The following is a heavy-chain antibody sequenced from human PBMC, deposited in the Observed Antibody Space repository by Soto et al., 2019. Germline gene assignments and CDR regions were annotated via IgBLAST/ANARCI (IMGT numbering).Heavy chain of an antibody. D-gene: IGHD6-19*01. CDR1: GFTFSSYA. V-gene: IGHV3-30-3*01. Sequence: QVQLVESGGGVVQPGRSLRLSCAASGFTFSSYAMHWVRQAPDKGLEWVAVISYDGSNKYYADSVKGRFTISRDNSKNTLYLQMNSLRAEDTAVYYCARGIAVAGYAFDIWGQGTMVTVSS. CDR3: ARGIAVAGYAFDI. CDR2: ISYDGSNK. J-gene: IGHJ3*02.